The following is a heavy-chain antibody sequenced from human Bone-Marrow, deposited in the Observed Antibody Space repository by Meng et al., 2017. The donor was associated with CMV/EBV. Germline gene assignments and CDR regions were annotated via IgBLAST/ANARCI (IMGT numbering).Heavy chain of an antibody. CDR3: AKSLGTFRYYFDY. Sequence: ASGFTFSSYGMHWVRQAPGKGLEWVAFLRYDGSNKYYADSVKGRFTISRDNSKNTLYLQMNSLRAEDTAVYYCAKSLGTFRYYFDYWGQGTLVTVSS. D-gene: IGHD3-16*01. CDR2: LRYDGSNK. CDR1: GFTFSSYG. V-gene: IGHV3-30*02. J-gene: IGHJ4*02.